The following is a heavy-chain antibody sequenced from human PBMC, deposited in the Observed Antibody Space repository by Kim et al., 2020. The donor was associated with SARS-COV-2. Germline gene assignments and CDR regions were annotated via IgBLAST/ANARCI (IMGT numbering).Heavy chain of an antibody. D-gene: IGHD2-15*01. V-gene: IGHV3-43*01. J-gene: IGHJ3*02. CDR3: ARGGYRDGDDAFDI. Sequence: ADPVKGRFTISRDNSKNALYLQMNRLRTEDTALYYCARGGYRDGDDAFDIWGQGTMVTVSS.